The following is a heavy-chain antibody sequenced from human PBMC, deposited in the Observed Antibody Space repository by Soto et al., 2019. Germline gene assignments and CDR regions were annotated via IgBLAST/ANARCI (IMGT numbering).Heavy chain of an antibody. CDR3: AKHKFGEPDYFDY. J-gene: IGHJ4*02. Sequence: PGGSLRLSCAASGFTFSSYGMHWVRQAPGKGLEWVAVISYDGSNKYYADSVKGRFTISRDNSKNTLYLQMNSLRAEDTAVYYCAKHKFGEPDYFDYWGQGTLVTVSS. D-gene: IGHD3-3*01. CDR2: ISYDGSNK. V-gene: IGHV3-30*18. CDR1: GFTFSSYG.